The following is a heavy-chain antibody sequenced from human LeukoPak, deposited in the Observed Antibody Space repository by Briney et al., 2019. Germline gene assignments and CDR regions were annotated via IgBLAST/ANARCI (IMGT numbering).Heavy chain of an antibody. CDR3: ARDSEGAFDY. J-gene: IGHJ4*02. V-gene: IGHV3-33*08. Sequence: GGSLRLSCAASGFTFSSYAMSWVRQAPGKGLEWVAVIWYDGSNKYYADSVKGRFTISRDNSKNTLYLQMNSLRAEDTAVYYCARDSEGAFDYWGQGTLVTVSS. D-gene: IGHD3-16*01. CDR2: IWYDGSNK. CDR1: GFTFSSYA.